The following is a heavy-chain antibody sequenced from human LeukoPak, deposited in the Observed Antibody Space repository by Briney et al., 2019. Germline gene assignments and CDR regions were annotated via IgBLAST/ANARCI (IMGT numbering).Heavy chain of an antibody. V-gene: IGHV3-30-3*01. J-gene: IGHJ6*02. Sequence: PGGSLRLSCAASEFTVSSYAMHWVRQAPGKGLEWEAVISYDGSNKYYADSVKGRFTISRDNSKNTLYLQMNSLRAEDTAVYYCARWGWSDSSGYYYYYGMDVWGQGTTVTVSS. CDR1: EFTVSSYA. CDR2: ISYDGSNK. D-gene: IGHD3-22*01. CDR3: ARWGWSDSSGYYYYYGMDV.